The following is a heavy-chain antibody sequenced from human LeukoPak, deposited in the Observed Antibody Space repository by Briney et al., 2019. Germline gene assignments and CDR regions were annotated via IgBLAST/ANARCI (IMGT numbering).Heavy chain of an antibody. D-gene: IGHD4-11*01. J-gene: IGHJ6*02. CDR3: ASRISNYRLYYYYYGMDV. CDR1: GGSISSGGYY. V-gene: IGHV4-31*03. CDR2: IYYSGST. Sequence: PSETLSLTCTVSGGSISSGGYYWSWIRQHPGKGLEWIGYIYYSGSTYYNPSLKSRVTMSVDTSKNQFSLKLSSVTAADTAVYYCASRISNYRLYYYYYGMDVWGQGTTVTVSS.